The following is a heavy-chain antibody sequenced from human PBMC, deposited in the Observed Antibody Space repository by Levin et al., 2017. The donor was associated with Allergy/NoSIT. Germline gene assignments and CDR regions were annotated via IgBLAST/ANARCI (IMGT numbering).Heavy chain of an antibody. CDR1: GGSISSSSYY. J-gene: IGHJ6*03. CDR3: AIHCSSTSCYFSAYYYYMDV. D-gene: IGHD2-2*01. Sequence: SETLSLTCTVSGGSISSSSYYWGWIRQPPGKGLEWIGSIYYSGSTYYNPSLKSRVTISVDTSKNQFSLKLSSVTAADTAVYYCAIHCSSTSCYFSAYYYYMDVWGKGTTVTVSS. V-gene: IGHV4-39*01. CDR2: IYYSGST.